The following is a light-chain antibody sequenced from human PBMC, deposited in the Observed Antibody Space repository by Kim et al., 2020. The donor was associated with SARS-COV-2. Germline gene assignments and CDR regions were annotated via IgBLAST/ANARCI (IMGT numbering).Light chain of an antibody. J-gene: IGKJ1*01. CDR1: QGISKD. V-gene: IGKV1-27*01. Sequence: DIQMTQSPSSLSASVGDRVTITCRASQGISKDLAWYQQKPGNAPKLLIFAASALQSGVPTRFSGSGSGTDFTLTISSLQPEDVATYYCQKYNGALWTFGQGTKVEI. CDR2: AAS. CDR3: QKYNGALWT.